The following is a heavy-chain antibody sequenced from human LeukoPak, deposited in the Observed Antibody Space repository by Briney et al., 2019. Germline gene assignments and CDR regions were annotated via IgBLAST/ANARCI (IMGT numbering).Heavy chain of an antibody. Sequence: GGSLRPSCAASGFIFGGYWMSWVRQAPGRGLEWVANTNPDGSIKYYVDSVNGGFTISRDNAKNSLYLQMNSLRAEDTAVYYCVSGFLQWLYWGQGTLVTVSS. D-gene: IGHD3-3*01. V-gene: IGHV3-7*01. CDR1: GFIFGGYW. CDR2: TNPDGSIK. J-gene: IGHJ4*02. CDR3: VSGFLQWLY.